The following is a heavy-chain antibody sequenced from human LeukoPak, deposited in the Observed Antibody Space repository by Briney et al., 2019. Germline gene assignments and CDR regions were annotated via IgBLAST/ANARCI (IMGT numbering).Heavy chain of an antibody. J-gene: IGHJ5*02. CDR2: IIPILGIA. V-gene: IGHV1-69*04. D-gene: IGHD6-13*01. CDR3: ARGSSSWYGGWFDP. CDR1: GGTFSSYA. Sequence: PGASVKVSCKASGGTFSSYAISWVRQAPGQGLEWMGRIIPILGIANYAQKFQGRVTITADKSTSTAYMELSSLRSEDTAVYYCARGSSSWYGGWFDPWGQGTLVTVSS.